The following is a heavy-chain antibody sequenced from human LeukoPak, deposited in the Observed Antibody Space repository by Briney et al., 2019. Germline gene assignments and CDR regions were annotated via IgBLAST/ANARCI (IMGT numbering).Heavy chain of an antibody. D-gene: IGHD3-22*01. CDR3: ARAGPSIVVVTSAWAFDI. V-gene: IGHV3-33*01. J-gene: IGHJ3*02. Sequence: GRSLRLSCAASGFTFSSYGMHWVRQAPGKGLEWGAVIWYDGSNKYYADSVKGRFTISRDNSKNTLYLQMNSLRAEDTAVYYCARAGPSIVVVTSAWAFDIWGQGTMVTVSS. CDR1: GFTFSSYG. CDR2: IWYDGSNK.